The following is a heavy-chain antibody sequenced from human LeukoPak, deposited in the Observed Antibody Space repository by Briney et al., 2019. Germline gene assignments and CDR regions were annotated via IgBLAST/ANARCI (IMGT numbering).Heavy chain of an antibody. CDR3: VRSFYGDHPY. D-gene: IGHD4-17*01. Sequence: GGSLRLSCEASGFSFSSYWMTWVRQAPGKGLEWVANIKPDGSGPYYVDSVRGRFTISRDNTKNSLYLHMSSLRAGDTAVYYCVRSFYGDHPYWGQGTLVTVSS. CDR1: GFSFSSYW. CDR2: IKPDGSGP. J-gene: IGHJ4*02. V-gene: IGHV3-7*01.